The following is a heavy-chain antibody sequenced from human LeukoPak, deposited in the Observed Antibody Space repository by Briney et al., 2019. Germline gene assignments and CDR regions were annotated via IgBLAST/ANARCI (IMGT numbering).Heavy chain of an antibody. CDR2: MNPNSGST. J-gene: IGHJ4*02. CDR3: AREMIFGVIADYFDY. D-gene: IGHD3-3*01. CDR1: GYTFTSYD. V-gene: IGHV1-8*03. Sequence: ASVKVSCKASGYTFTSYDINWVRQATGQGLEWMGWMNPNSGSTGYAQKFQGRVTITRNTSISTAYMELSSLRSEDTAVYYCAREMIFGVIADYFDYWGQGILVTVSS.